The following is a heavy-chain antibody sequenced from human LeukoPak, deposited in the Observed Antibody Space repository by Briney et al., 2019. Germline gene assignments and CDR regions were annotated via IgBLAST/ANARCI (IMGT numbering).Heavy chain of an antibody. CDR3: ARDSLGTSSGWFDP. CDR2: TWSDGSNK. D-gene: IGHD6-19*01. V-gene: IGHV3-33*01. J-gene: IGHJ5*02. Sequence: GGSLRLSCAAPGFTFSSYGMHWVRQAPGKGLEWVAVTWSDGSNKYCADSVKGRFTISRDNSKNTLYLQMNSLRAEDTAVYYCARDSLGTSSGWFDPWGRGTLVTVSS. CDR1: GFTFSSYG.